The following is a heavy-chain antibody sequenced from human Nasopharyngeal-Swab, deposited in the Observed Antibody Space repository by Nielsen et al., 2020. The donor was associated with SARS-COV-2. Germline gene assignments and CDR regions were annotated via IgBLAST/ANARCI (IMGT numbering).Heavy chain of an antibody. V-gene: IGHV3-73*01. D-gene: IGHD2-15*01. CDR1: GFTFSDSA. Sequence: GGSLRLSCAASGFTFSDSAIHWVRQASGEGLECVARIRSNGNNYATAYSASVKGRFIIFRDDPTNTAYLQMNSMKTEDTAMYYCTRCGGGCYSGRDYWGQGTLVTVSS. CDR3: TRCGGGCYSGRDY. J-gene: IGHJ4*02. CDR2: IRSNGNNYAT.